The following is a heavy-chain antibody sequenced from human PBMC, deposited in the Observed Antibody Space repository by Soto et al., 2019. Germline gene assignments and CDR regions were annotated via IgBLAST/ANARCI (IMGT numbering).Heavy chain of an antibody. V-gene: IGHV4-38-2*01. Sequence: ETLPLTFAVSGSSGSCDLYWSWIRQPPGKGLEWIGSAYPSGNTYYLPSLRGRISLSIDTSNKQISLTLTSVTAADTAIFYCVAYSARHNWSGRWGQG. J-gene: IGHJ5*02. D-gene: IGHD6-13*01. CDR3: VAYSARHNWSGR. CDR2: AYPSGNT. CDR1: GSSGSCDLY.